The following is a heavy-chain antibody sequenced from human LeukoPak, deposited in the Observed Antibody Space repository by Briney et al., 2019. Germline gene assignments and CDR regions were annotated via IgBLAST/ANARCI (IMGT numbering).Heavy chain of an antibody. Sequence: SETLSLTCAVYGGSFSGYYWSWIRQPPGKGLEWIGEINHSGSTNYNPSLKSRVTISVDTSKNQFSLKLSSVTAADTAVYYCARVPVAPVAATAEGAFDIWGQGTMVTVSS. CDR2: INHSGST. CDR1: GGSFSGYY. J-gene: IGHJ3*02. D-gene: IGHD6-19*01. V-gene: IGHV4-34*01. CDR3: ARVPVAPVAATAEGAFDI.